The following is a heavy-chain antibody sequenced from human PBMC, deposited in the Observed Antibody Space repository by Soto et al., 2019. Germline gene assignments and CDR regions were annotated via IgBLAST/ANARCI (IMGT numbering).Heavy chain of an antibody. CDR3: AREPAGGSYYYYYYGMGV. CDR2: INPNSGGA. V-gene: IGHV1-2*04. CDR1: GYTFTGYY. D-gene: IGHD1-26*01. Sequence: ASVKVSCKASGYTFTGYYMHWVRQAPGQGLEWMGWINPNSGGANYAQKFQGWVTMTRDTSISTAYMELSRLRSDDTAVYYCAREPAGGSYYYYYYGMGVWGQGTTVTVSS. J-gene: IGHJ6*02.